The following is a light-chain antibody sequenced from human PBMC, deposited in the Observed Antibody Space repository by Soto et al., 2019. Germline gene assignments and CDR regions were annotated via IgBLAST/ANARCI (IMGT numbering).Light chain of an antibody. V-gene: IGLV2-14*01. CDR2: DVS. CDR1: SSDVGGYNY. Sequence: QSVLTQPASVSGSPGQSITVSCIGTSSDVGGYNYVSWYQQHPGKAPKLMIHDVSDRPSGVSNRFSASKSGNTASLTISGLQAEDEAYYYCSSYASGDTQVFGAGTKLTVL. J-gene: IGLJ2*01. CDR3: SSYASGDTQV.